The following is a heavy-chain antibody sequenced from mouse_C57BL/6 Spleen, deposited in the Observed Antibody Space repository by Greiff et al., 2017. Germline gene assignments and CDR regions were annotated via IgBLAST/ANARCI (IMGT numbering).Heavy chain of an antibody. D-gene: IGHD2-4*01. V-gene: IGHV3-6*01. Sequence: VQLKESGPGLVKPSQSLSLTCSVTGYSITSGYYWNWIRQFPGNKLEWMGYISYDGSNNYNPSLKNRISITRDTSKNQFFLKLNSVTTEDTATYYCAGPFYYDYAYGYFDVWGTGTTVTVSS. CDR2: ISYDGSN. J-gene: IGHJ1*03. CDR1: GYSITSGYY. CDR3: AGPFYYDYAYGYFDV.